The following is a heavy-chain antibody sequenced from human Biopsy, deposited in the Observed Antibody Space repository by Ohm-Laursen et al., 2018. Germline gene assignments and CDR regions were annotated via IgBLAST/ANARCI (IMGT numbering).Heavy chain of an antibody. Sequence: ASVKVSCKASGYTFTSYGTSWVRQAPGQGLEWMGWINTYNGNTNYAQNLQGRVTMTTDTSTSTAYMELGSLRSDDTAVYYCARERGGYKRTDYWGQGTLVTVSS. CDR3: ARERGGYKRTDY. V-gene: IGHV1-18*01. D-gene: IGHD5-24*01. CDR1: GYTFTSYG. J-gene: IGHJ4*02. CDR2: INTYNGNT.